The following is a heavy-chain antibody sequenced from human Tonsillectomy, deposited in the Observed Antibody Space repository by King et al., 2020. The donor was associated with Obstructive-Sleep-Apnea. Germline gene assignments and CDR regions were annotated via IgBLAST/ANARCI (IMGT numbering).Heavy chain of an antibody. Sequence: QLQESGPGLVKPSQTLSLTCTVSGGSISSGGYYWSWIRQHPGKGLEWIGYIYYSGSTYYNPSLKSRVTISVDTSKNQFSLKLSSVTAADTAVYYCASGESYYDTSTPPYFDYWGQGTLVTVSS. J-gene: IGHJ4*02. CDR1: GGSISSGGYY. D-gene: IGHD3-22*01. CDR3: ASGESYYDTSTPPYFDY. V-gene: IGHV4-31*03. CDR2: IYYSGST.